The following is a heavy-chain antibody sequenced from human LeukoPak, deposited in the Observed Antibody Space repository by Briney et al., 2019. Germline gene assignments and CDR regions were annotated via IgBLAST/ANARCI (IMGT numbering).Heavy chain of an antibody. D-gene: IGHD3-22*01. V-gene: IGHV3-74*01. CDR1: GFIFSRYW. J-gene: IGHJ3*02. Sequence: SGGSLRLSCAASGFIFSRYWMYWVRQAPGKGLVWVSYINPDGTSTNYGDFVKGRFTISRDNAKNTLYLQMNSLRVEDTALYFCASLTHYNSRSFAFDIWGPGTMVTVSS. CDR2: INPDGTST. CDR3: ASLTHYNSRSFAFDI.